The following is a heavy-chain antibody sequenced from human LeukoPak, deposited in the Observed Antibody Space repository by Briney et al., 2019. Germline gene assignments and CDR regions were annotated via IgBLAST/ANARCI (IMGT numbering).Heavy chain of an antibody. V-gene: IGHV3-30*03. Sequence: GGSLRLSCVISGYTFTHYGFHWVRQAPGKALEWVAFISYDGNNKYEDSVKGRFTISRDNSKSTLHLQMNGLRAEDTAVYYSARDPLDISRWTNAFDIWGQGTTVIVS. D-gene: IGHD5-12*01. CDR1: GYTFTHYG. CDR3: ARDPLDISRWTNAFDI. CDR2: ISYDGNNK. J-gene: IGHJ3*02.